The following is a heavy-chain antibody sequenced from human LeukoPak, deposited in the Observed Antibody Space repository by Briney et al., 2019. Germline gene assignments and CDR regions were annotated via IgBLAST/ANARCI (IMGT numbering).Heavy chain of an antibody. Sequence: GGSLRLSCAASGFTFSSYAMSWVRQAPGKGLEWVSAISGSGGSTYYADSVKGRFTISRDNSKNTLYLQMNNLRAEDTAVYYCAKWPRWGVVAAYFDYWGQGTLVTVSS. CDR1: GFTFSSYA. J-gene: IGHJ4*02. V-gene: IGHV3-23*01. CDR3: AKWPRWGVVAAYFDY. D-gene: IGHD2-15*01. CDR2: ISGSGGST.